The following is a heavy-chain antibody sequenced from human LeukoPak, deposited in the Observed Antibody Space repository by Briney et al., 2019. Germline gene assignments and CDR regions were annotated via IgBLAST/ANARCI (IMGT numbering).Heavy chain of an antibody. D-gene: IGHD1-26*01. V-gene: IGHV3-21*01. CDR3: ARERGGSYRPWTARPTYYFDY. J-gene: IGHJ4*01. Sequence: PGGSLRLSCVASGFIFSSYSMNWVRQAPGKGLEWVSSISSSSSYIYYADSVKGRFTISRDNAKNSLYLQMNSLRAEDTAVYYCARERGGSYRPWTARPTYYFDYWGQGTLVTVSS. CDR1: GFIFSSYS. CDR2: ISSSSSYI.